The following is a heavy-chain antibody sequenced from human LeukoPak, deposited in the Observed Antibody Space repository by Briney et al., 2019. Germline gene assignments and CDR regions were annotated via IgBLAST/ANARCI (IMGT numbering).Heavy chain of an antibody. J-gene: IGHJ6*02. CDR2: IYSGGNT. Sequence: PGGSLRLSCSASGITVSSNYMSWVRQALGKGPEWVSIIYSGGNTYYAESVKGRFTISRDNSKNTLYLQMNSLRVEDTAVYYCARMNYYGMDVWGQGTTVTVSS. V-gene: IGHV3-53*01. CDR1: GITVSSNY. CDR3: ARMNYYGMDV.